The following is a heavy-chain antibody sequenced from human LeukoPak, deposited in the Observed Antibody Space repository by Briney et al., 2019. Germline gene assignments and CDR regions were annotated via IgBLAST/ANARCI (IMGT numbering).Heavy chain of an antibody. CDR2: INPNSGGT. J-gene: IGHJ4*02. CDR1: GYTFTGYY. V-gene: IGHV1-2*06. CDR3: ARWYSSNQAPGVY. D-gene: IGHD6-13*01. Sequence: ASVKVSCKASGYTFTGYYMHWVPPAPGERLEWMGQINPNSGGTNYAQKFQGRVTMTRDTSISTAYMELSRLRSDDTAVYYWARWYSSNQAPGVYWGQGTLVTVSS.